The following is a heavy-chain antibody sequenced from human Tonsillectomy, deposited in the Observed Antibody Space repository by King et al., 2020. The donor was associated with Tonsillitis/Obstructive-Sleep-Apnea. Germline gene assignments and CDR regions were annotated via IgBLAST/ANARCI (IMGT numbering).Heavy chain of an antibody. J-gene: IGHJ5*02. D-gene: IGHD2-15*01. CDR2: IYYSGST. Sequence: VQLQESGPGLVKPSETLSLTCTVSGGSISSYYWSWIQQPPGKGLEWIGYIYYSGSTNYNPSLKSRVTISVDTSKNQFSLKLSSVTAADTALYYCARRHLGYSPFDPWGQGTRVTVSS. CDR1: GGSISSYY. CDR3: ARRHLGYSPFDP. V-gene: IGHV4-59*01.